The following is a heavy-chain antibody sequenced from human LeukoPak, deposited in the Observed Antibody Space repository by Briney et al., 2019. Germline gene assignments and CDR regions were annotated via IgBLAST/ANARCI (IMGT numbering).Heavy chain of an antibody. J-gene: IGHJ4*02. Sequence: GGSLRLSCAASGFTFSDYYMSWIRQAPGKGLEWVSYISSSGSTILYADSVKGRFTISRDNAKNLLYLQMNSLRAEDTAVYYCARGKEPVAGSLSHFDYWGQGTLVTVSS. CDR1: GFTFSDYY. CDR3: ARGKEPVAGSLSHFDY. V-gene: IGHV3-11*01. CDR2: ISSSGSTI. D-gene: IGHD6-19*01.